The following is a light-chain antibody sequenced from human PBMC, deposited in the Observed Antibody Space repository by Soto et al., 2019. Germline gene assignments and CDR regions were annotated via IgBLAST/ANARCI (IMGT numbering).Light chain of an antibody. V-gene: IGLV3-21*04. CDR3: QVWDSSSDHPV. Sequence: SYELTQPPSXXXXXXXXXXITCGGNNIGSKSVHWYQQKPGQAPVLVIYYDSDRPSGIPERFSGSNSGNTATLTISRVEAGDEADYYCQVWDSSSDHPVFGGGTKLTVL. J-gene: IGLJ2*01. CDR1: NIGSKS. CDR2: YDS.